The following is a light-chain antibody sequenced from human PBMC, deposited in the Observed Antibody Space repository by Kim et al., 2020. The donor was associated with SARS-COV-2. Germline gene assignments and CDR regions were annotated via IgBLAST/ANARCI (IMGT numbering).Light chain of an antibody. CDR1: ESVSTN. CDR3: QQYIHWPD. V-gene: IGKV3-15*01. J-gene: IGKJ5*01. CDR2: DAS. Sequence: EIVMTQSPVTLSVSPGERATLSCRASESVSTNLAWYQQKPGQAPRLLIYDASTRATGIPARFSGSGSGTEFTLTISNLQSEDFAVYYCQQYIHWPDFGQGTRLEIK.